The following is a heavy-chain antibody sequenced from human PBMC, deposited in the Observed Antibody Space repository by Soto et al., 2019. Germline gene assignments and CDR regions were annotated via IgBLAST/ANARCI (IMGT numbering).Heavy chain of an antibody. CDR2: ISGSGGST. J-gene: IGHJ3*02. CDR3: AKGYYDSTAFDI. CDR1: GFTFSSYA. Sequence: GGSLRLSCAASGFTFSSYAMSWVRQAPGKGLEWVSAISGSGGSTYYAGSVKGRFTISRDNSKNTLYLQMNSLRAEDTAVYYCAKGYYDSTAFDIWGQGTMVTVSS. V-gene: IGHV3-23*01. D-gene: IGHD3-22*01.